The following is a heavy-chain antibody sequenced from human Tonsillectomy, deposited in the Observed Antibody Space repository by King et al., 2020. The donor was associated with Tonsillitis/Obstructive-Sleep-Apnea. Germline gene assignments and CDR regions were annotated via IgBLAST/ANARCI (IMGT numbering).Heavy chain of an antibody. CDR1: GYTFTSYY. J-gene: IGHJ5*02. D-gene: IGHD2-2*01. V-gene: IGHV1-46*01. CDR3: ARGLAVVVLAAHNWFDP. CDR2: INPSSGST. Sequence: QLVQSGAEVKKPGASVKVSCKASGYTFTSYYMHWVRQAPGQGLEWMGIINPSSGSTTYAQKFQGRVTMTRDTSTSTVYMELSSLRSEDSAVYFCARGLAVVVLAAHNWFDPWGQGTLVTFSS.